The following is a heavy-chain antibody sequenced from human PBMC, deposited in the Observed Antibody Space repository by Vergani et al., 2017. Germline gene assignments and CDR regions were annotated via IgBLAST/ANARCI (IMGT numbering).Heavy chain of an antibody. CDR2: IYSGGST. CDR1: GFTVSSNY. J-gene: IGHJ4*02. CDR3: ARAGGTVATTRRYFDY. D-gene: IGHD5-12*01. Sequence: EVQLVESGGGLIQPGGSLRLSCAASGFTVSSNYMSWVRQAPGKGLEWVSVIYSGGSTYYADSVKGRFTISRDNSKNTLYLQMNSLRAEDTAVYYCARAGGTVATTRRYFDYWGQGTLVTVSS. V-gene: IGHV3-66*03.